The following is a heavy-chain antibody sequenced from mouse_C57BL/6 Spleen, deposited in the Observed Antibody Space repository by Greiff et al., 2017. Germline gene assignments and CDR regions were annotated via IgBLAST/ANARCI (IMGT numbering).Heavy chain of an antibody. CDR2: INPNYGTT. CDR1: GYSFTDYN. D-gene: IGHD1-1*01. Sequence: EVKLMESGPELVKPGASVKISCKASGYSFTDYNMNWVKQSNGKSLEWIGVINPNYGTTSYNQKFKGKATLTVDQSSSTAYMQLNSLTSEDSSVYYCASGDYGSSYVYFDVWGTGTTVTVSS. J-gene: IGHJ1*03. V-gene: IGHV1-39*01. CDR3: ASGDYGSSYVYFDV.